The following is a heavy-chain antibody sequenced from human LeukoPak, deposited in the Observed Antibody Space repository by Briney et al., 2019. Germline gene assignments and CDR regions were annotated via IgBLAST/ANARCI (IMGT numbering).Heavy chain of an antibody. Sequence: PSETLSLTCTVSGGSISSGGYYWSWIRQPPGKGLEWIGYIYHSGSTYYNPSLKSRVTISVDRSKNQFSLKLSSVTAADTAVYYCAKSHPRVVAATLRGNWFDPWGQGTLVTVSS. D-gene: IGHD2-15*01. V-gene: IGHV4-30-2*01. CDR3: AKSHPRVVAATLRGNWFDP. CDR2: IYHSGST. CDR1: GGSISSGGYY. J-gene: IGHJ5*02.